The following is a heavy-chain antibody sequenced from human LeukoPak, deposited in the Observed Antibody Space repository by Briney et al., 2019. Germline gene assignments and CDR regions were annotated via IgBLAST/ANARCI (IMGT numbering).Heavy chain of an antibody. J-gene: IGHJ5*02. Sequence: SGTLSLTCAVSGGSISSSNWWSWARQPPGKGLEWIGEIYHSGSTNYNPSLRGRDTISVDTSKNQFSLKLSSVTAADTDVYYCARNDYAELAWFDPWGQGTLVTVSS. CDR3: ARNDYAELAWFDP. V-gene: IGHV4-4*02. CDR1: GGSISSSNW. CDR2: IYHSGST. D-gene: IGHD4-17*01.